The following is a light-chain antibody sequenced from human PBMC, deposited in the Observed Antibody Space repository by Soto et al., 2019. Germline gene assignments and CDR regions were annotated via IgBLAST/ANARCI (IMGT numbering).Light chain of an antibody. J-gene: IGKJ5*01. Sequence: EIVMTQSPATLSVSPGERATLSCRASQSVSSNLAWYQQKPGQAPRLLIYGASSRATGVPDRISGSGSGTEFTLTISSLQSEDFAVYYCQQYNNWPPITFGQGTRLEIK. CDR2: GAS. V-gene: IGKV3D-15*01. CDR3: QQYNNWPPIT. CDR1: QSVSSN.